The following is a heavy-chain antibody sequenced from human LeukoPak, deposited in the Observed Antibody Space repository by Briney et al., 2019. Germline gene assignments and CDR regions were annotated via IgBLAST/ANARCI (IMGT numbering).Heavy chain of an antibody. D-gene: IGHD3-22*01. Sequence: GGSLTLSCQDSGFTFYMYAMSWVRQAPGKGLEWVASMCGTAGCTFYPDSVKGRFTISRDNSKNVLYLRMNSLTAEDTAIYYCAKDRPNFHENSGHYYRRDGDSWGQGTLVTVSS. J-gene: IGHJ5*01. V-gene: IGHV3-23*01. CDR2: MCGTAGCT. CDR3: AKDRPNFHENSGHYYRRDGDS. CDR1: GFTFYMYA.